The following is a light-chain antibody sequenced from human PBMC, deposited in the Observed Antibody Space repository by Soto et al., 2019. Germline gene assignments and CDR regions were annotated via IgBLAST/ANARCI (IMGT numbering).Light chain of an antibody. J-gene: IGKJ2*01. Sequence: DIVMTQSPLSLPVTPGEPASISCRSSQSLMHSNGYNYLDWYLQKPGQSPQLLIYLGSNRASGVPDRFSGSGSGTDFTLKISRVEAEDVGVYYCMQALIPGNTFGQGTKLEIK. CDR2: LGS. V-gene: IGKV2-28*01. CDR3: MQALIPGNT. CDR1: QSLMHSNGYNY.